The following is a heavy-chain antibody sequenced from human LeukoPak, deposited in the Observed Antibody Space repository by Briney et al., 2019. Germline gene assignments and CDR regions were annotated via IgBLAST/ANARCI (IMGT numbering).Heavy chain of an antibody. CDR3: ARGAMTTVMFDP. J-gene: IGHJ5*02. CDR1: GYTFTSYG. Sequence: ASVKVSCKASGYTFTSYGISWVRQAPGQGLEWMGWMNPNSGNTGYAQKFQGRVTITRNTSISTAYMELSSLRSEDTAVYYCARGAMTTVMFDPWGQGTLVTVPS. V-gene: IGHV1-8*03. CDR2: MNPNSGNT. D-gene: IGHD4-17*01.